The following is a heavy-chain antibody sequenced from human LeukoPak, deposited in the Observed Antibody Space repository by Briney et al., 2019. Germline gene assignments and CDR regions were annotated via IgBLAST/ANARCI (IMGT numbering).Heavy chain of an antibody. CDR3: TRVPRYCSGGRCYVD. CDR2: ILATWST. D-gene: IGHD2-15*01. J-gene: IGHJ4*02. CDR1: NASITNYD. Sequence: SETLSLTCTVSNASITNYDWNWVRQSAAKGLEWIGRILATWSTNYYPSLWTRITISADTSKNQISLRLTSMTAADTALYYCTRVPRYCSGGRCYVDWGQGTLVTVSS. V-gene: IGHV4-4*07.